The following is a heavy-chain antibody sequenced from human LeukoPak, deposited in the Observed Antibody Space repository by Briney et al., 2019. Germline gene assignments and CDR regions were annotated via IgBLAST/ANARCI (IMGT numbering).Heavy chain of an antibody. J-gene: IGHJ4*02. D-gene: IGHD4-23*01. Sequence: GGSLRLSCAASGTTFRNYWMHWVRQVPGKGLVWVSRINSDGSSTNYADSVKGRFTISRGNAKNTLYLQMNSLGAEDTAVYYCARGYGDNSVLVDYWGQGTLVSVSS. CDR1: GTTFRNYW. CDR2: INSDGSST. V-gene: IGHV3-74*01. CDR3: ARGYGDNSVLVDY.